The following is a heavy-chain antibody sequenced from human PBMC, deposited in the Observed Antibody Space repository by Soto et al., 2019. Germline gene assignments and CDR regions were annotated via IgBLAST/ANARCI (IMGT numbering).Heavy chain of an antibody. CDR3: AREVPYGYSRLDY. CDR1: GYTFTNNV. J-gene: IGHJ4*02. Sequence: GASVKVSCKTSGYTFTNNVIHWVRQAPGQRLEWIGWVNAGNDNTKWSREFQGRLTLTRDTAATTAYMELSSLTPEDTAIYSGAREVPYGYSRLDYWGQRTLVTFAS. V-gene: IGHV1-3*01. CDR2: VNAGNDNT. D-gene: IGHD5-18*01.